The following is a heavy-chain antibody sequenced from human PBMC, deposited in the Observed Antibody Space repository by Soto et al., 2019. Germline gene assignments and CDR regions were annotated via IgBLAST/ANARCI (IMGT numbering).Heavy chain of an antibody. CDR3: ARGGDYYYYYYMDV. J-gene: IGHJ6*03. V-gene: IGHV1-8*02. Sequence: ASVKVSCKASGYTFTSYGISWVRQAPGQGLEWMGWMSPNSGNTGYAQKFQGRVTMTRNTSISTAYMELSSLRSEDTAVYYCARGGDYYYYYYMDVWGKGTTVTVSS. CDR2: MSPNSGNT. CDR1: GYTFTSYG. D-gene: IGHD3-10*01.